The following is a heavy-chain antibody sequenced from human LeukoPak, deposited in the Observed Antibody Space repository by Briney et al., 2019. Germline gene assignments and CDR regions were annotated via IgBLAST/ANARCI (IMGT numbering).Heavy chain of an antibody. CDR2: IYYSGNT. Sequence: SETLSLTCSVFGYSITGGFHWGWIRQPPGKGLEWIGSIYYSGNTYYNPSLKSRVTMSADTSKNQFSLRLTSVTAADTAVYFCVRVSSGSYHYYYMDFWGKGTTVTVSS. CDR3: VRVSSGSYHYYYMDF. CDR1: GYSITGGFH. V-gene: IGHV4-38-2*02. J-gene: IGHJ6*03. D-gene: IGHD3-22*01.